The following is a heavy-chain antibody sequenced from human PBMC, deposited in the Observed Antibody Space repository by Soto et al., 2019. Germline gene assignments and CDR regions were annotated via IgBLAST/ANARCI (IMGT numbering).Heavy chain of an antibody. J-gene: IGHJ6*02. CDR3: ARDTATYYDFWSGYHHYGMDV. V-gene: IGHV1-2*02. CDR1: GYTFIGYY. Sequence: ASVKVSCKASGYTFIGYYIHWVRQAPGQGLEWMGWINPNSGGTNYAQKFQGRVTMTRDTSISTAYMELSSLRSEDTAVYYCARDTATYYDFWSGYHHYGMDVWGQGTTVTVSS. D-gene: IGHD3-3*01. CDR2: INPNSGGT.